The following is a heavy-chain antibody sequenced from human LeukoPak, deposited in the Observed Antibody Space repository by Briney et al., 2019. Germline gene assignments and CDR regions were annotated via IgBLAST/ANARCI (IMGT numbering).Heavy chain of an antibody. CDR3: ARVRSGSIVVVSKYDS. V-gene: IGHV3-23*01. Sequence: PGGSLRLSCAGSGFTFRSYAMSWVRQAPGKGLEWVSGISGSGDSTYYADSVKGRLTISRDNSKNTLYLQMNSLRVDDTAVYYCARVRSGSIVVVSKYDSWGQGTLVTVSS. J-gene: IGHJ4*02. CDR1: GFTFRSYA. CDR2: ISGSGDST. D-gene: IGHD1-26*01.